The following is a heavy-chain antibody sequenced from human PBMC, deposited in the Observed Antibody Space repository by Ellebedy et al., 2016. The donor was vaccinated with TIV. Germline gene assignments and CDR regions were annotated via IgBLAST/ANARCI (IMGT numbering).Heavy chain of an antibody. CDR2: ISYSGST. CDR3: AKGSSSWYENWFDP. V-gene: IGHV4-39*07. J-gene: IGHJ5*02. CDR1: GASISSSSYY. D-gene: IGHD6-13*01. Sequence: SETLSLTCTVSGASISSSSYYWGWVRQPPGKGLEWIGSISYSGSTHYNPSLKSRVTISVDTSKNQFSLKLSSVTAADTAVYYCAKGSSSWYENWFDPWGQGTLVTVSS.